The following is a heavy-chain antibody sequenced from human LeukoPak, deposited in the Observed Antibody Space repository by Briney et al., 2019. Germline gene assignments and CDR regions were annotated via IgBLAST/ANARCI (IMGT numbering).Heavy chain of an antibody. D-gene: IGHD2-2*01. CDR3: ASPQRDCSSTRCYVGLFDY. CDR1: GGTFSSYA. V-gene: IGHV1-69*13. Sequence: GASVKVSCKASGGTFSSYAISWVRQAPGQGLEWMGGIIPIFGTANYAQKFQGRVTITADESTSTAYMELSSLRSEDTAVYYCASPQRDCSSTRCYVGLFDYWGQGTLVTVSS. J-gene: IGHJ4*02. CDR2: IIPIFGTA.